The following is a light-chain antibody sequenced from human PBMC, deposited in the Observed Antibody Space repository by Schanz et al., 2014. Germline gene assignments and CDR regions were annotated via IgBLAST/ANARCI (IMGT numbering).Light chain of an antibody. Sequence: QSALTQPASVSGSPGQSITISCTGTSSDVGGYNYVSWYQQHPGKAPKLMIYDVSNRPSGVPDRFSGSKSGNTASLTVSGLQAEDEADYYCCSYAGSTNLRFGGGTKLTVL. CDR2: DVS. J-gene: IGLJ3*02. CDR1: SSDVGGYNY. CDR3: CSYAGSTNLR. V-gene: IGLV2-8*01.